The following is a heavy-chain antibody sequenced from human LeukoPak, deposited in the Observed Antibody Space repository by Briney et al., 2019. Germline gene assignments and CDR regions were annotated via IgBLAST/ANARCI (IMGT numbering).Heavy chain of an antibody. Sequence: PSETLSLTCTVSGGSISSSSYYWGWIRQPLGKGLEWIGSIYYSGSTYYNPSLKSRVTISVDTSKNQFSLKLSSVTAADTAVYYCARQSYYDSSGYYHYWGQGTLVTVSS. D-gene: IGHD3-22*01. CDR2: IYYSGST. CDR3: ARQSYYDSSGYYHY. J-gene: IGHJ4*02. CDR1: GGSISSSSYY. V-gene: IGHV4-39*01.